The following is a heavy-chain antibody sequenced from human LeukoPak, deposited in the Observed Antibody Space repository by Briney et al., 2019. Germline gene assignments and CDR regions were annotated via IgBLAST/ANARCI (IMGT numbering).Heavy chain of an antibody. CDR3: ARDPTPGLGGYGGYFDY. J-gene: IGHJ4*02. D-gene: IGHD3-16*01. Sequence: GGSLRLSCAASGFTVSSNYMSWVRQAPGKGLEWVAVISYDGSNKYYADSVKGRFTISRDNSKNTLYLQMNSLRAEDTAVYYCARDPTPGLGGYGGYFDYWGQGTLVTVSS. CDR2: ISYDGSNK. V-gene: IGHV3-30-3*01. CDR1: GFTVSSNY.